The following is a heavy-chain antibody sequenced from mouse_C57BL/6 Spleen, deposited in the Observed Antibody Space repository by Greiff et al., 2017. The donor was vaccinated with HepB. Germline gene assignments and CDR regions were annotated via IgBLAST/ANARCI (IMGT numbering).Heavy chain of an antibody. D-gene: IGHD1-1*01. CDR3: TRYLITTVVATDY. Sequence: QVQLQQSGAELVRPGASVTLSCKASGYTFTDYEMHWVKQTPVHGLEWIGAIDPETGGTAYNQKFKGKAILTADKSSSTAYMELRSLTSEDSAVYNCTRYLITTVVATDYWGQGTTLTVSS. J-gene: IGHJ2*01. CDR1: GYTFTDYE. V-gene: IGHV1-15*01. CDR2: IDPETGGT.